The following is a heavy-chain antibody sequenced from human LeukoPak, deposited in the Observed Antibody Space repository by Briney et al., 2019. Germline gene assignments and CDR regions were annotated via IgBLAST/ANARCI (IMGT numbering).Heavy chain of an antibody. CDR1: GFNFGDYA. J-gene: IGHJ6*03. V-gene: IGHV3-49*04. Sequence: GRSLRLSCTASGFNFGDYAMNWVRQAPGKGLERVGFIKSKAYGGTTEYAASVKGRFMISRDDSKNIAYLQMNSLKTEDTAVYYCTRGRGGLNYYYYMDVWGKGTTVTVSS. D-gene: IGHD4-23*01. CDR3: TRGRGGLNYYYYMDV. CDR2: IKSKAYGGTT.